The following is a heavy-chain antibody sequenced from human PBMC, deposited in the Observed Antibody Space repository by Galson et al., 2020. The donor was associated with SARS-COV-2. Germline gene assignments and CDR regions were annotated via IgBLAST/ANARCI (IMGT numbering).Heavy chain of an antibody. V-gene: IGHV3-33*01. CDR2: IWYGGSFI. CDR1: FSFSASG. D-gene: IGHD3-22*01. J-gene: IGHJ1*01. Sequence: GGSLRLSCGFSFSASGIHWVRQAPGKGLEWVAVIWYGGSFIYYADSVRGRFTVSRDDSTNTVHLEMNRLRADDTAMYYCARGSGLSSPPAHYYDTSVYFAKYFQDWGLGTLVTVSS. CDR3: ARGSGLSSPPAHYYDTSVYFAKYFQD.